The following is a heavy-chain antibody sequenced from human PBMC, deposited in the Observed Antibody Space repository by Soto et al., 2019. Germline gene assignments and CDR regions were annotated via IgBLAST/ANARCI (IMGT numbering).Heavy chain of an antibody. D-gene: IGHD1-20*01. V-gene: IGHV3-30-3*01. CDR1: GFTFSRFA. CDR2: ISYDGSNK. Sequence: QVQLVESGGGVVQPGRSLRLSCAASGFTFSRFAMHWVRQAPGKGLEWVAVISYDGSNKYYGHSVKGRFTVSRDNSKNALYLQMNSLRSEYTAVYYCARDTLSEYNTSWGQGTLVTVSS. CDR3: ARDTLSEYNTS. J-gene: IGHJ5*02.